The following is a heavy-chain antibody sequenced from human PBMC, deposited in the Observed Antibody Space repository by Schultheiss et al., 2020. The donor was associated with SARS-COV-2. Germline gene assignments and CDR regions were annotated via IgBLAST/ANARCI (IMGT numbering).Heavy chain of an antibody. Sequence: GGSLRLSCVGSGFRFSNAWMSWVRQAPGKGLEWVAVIWYDGSHKYYADSVKGRFPISRDNSKNTLYLQMNSLRAEDTAVYYCAKNTVQIFGVVDAFDIWGQGTMVTVSS. D-gene: IGHD3-3*01. CDR3: AKNTVQIFGVVDAFDI. V-gene: IGHV3-33*06. J-gene: IGHJ3*02. CDR2: IWYDGSHK. CDR1: GFRFSNAW.